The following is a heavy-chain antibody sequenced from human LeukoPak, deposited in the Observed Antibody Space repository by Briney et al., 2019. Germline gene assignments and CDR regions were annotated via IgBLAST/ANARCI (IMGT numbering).Heavy chain of an antibody. D-gene: IGHD3-3*01. CDR1: GGSISSYY. CDR2: IYYSGST. Sequence: TASETLSLTCTVSGGSISSYYWSWIRQPPRKGLEWIGYIYYSGSTNYNPSLKSRVTISVDTSKNQFSLKLSSVTAADTAVYYCARVLLSYDFWSGYYTHDAFDIWGQGTMVTVSS. CDR3: ARVLLSYDFWSGYYTHDAFDI. J-gene: IGHJ3*02. V-gene: IGHV4-59*01.